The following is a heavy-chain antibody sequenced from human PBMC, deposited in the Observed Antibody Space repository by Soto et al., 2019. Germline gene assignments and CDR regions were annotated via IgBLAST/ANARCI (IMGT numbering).Heavy chain of an antibody. J-gene: IGHJ5*02. D-gene: IGHD6-13*01. Sequence: GGSLRLSCAASGFTFSSYWMHWVRQAPGKGLVWVSRINSDGSSTSYADSVKGRFTISRDNAKNTLYLQMNSLRAEDTAVYYCARAGYSSSPPKNWFDPWGQGTLVTVSS. V-gene: IGHV3-74*01. CDR1: GFTFSSYW. CDR2: INSDGSST. CDR3: ARAGYSSSPPKNWFDP.